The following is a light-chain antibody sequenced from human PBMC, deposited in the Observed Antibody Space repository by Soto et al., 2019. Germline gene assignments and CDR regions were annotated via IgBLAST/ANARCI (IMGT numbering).Light chain of an antibody. CDR3: RQYKTYT. V-gene: IGKV1-5*01. CDR1: QSIGTW. J-gene: IGKJ5*01. Sequence: DIQLTQSPPYLSASVGERVNITCRASQSIGTWLAWHQQKPGKAPNLLMFDASTLHTGGPSRFSGSGDGTEFTLSISSLQPDDSAIYFCRQYKTYTFGRGTRLEI. CDR2: DAS.